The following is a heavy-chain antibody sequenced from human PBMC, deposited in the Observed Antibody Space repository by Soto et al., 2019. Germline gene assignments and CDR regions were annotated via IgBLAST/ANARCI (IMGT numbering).Heavy chain of an antibody. V-gene: IGHV4-4*02. D-gene: IGHD3-10*01. CDR1: GGSISSSNW. CDR2: MSHSGGT. CDR3: ARDPTAHGSSSYFDS. J-gene: IGHJ4*02. Sequence: QLQESGPGLVKPSGTLSLSCAVSGGSISSSNWWNWVRQPPGKGLEWIGEMSHSGGTKYNPSLKRRDSRSVAKSQNQFALSLNSLTAADTAVYYCARDPTAHGSSSYFDSWGQGTLVTVSS.